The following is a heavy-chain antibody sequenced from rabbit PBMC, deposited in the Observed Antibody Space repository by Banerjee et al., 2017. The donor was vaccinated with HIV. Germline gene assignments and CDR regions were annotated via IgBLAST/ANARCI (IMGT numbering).Heavy chain of an antibody. CDR3: ARDQRDGGSGYPSLYFDL. J-gene: IGHJ4*01. CDR2: IDGGSSGST. V-gene: IGHV1S40*01. CDR1: GFTLSNYW. Sequence: QSLEESGGDLVKPGASLTLTCTASGFTLSNYWISWVRQAPGKGLEWIAAIDGGSSGSTYYASWAKGRFTISKTSSTTVTLQMTSLTAADTATYFCARDQRDGGSGYPSLYFDLWGQGTLVTVS. D-gene: IGHD6-1*01.